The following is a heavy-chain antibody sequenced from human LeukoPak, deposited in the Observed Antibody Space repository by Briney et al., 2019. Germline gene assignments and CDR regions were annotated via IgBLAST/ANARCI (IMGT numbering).Heavy chain of an antibody. J-gene: IGHJ3*02. Sequence: GESLKISCKGSGYSFTSYWIGWVRQMPGKGLEWTGIIYPGDSDTRYSPSFQGQVTISADKSISTAYLQWSSLKASDTAMYYCARHQGSYYYDSSGYYLAHAFDIWGQGTMVTVSS. V-gene: IGHV5-51*01. D-gene: IGHD3-22*01. CDR2: IYPGDSDT. CDR3: ARHQGSYYYDSSGYYLAHAFDI. CDR1: GYSFTSYW.